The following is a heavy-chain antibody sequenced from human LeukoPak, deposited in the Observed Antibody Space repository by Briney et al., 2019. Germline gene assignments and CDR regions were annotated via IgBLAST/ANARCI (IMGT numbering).Heavy chain of an antibody. CDR1: GFTFSSYA. V-gene: IGHV3-23*01. J-gene: IGHJ4*02. CDR3: AKGAPDYYGSGSYVDY. CDR2: ISGSGGST. D-gene: IGHD3-10*01. Sequence: GGSLRLSCAASGFTFSSYAMSWVRQAPGKGLEWVSAISGSGGSTYYADSVKGRFTISRDNSKNTLYLQMNSLGAEDTAVYYCAKGAPDYYGSGSYVDYWGQGTLVTVSS.